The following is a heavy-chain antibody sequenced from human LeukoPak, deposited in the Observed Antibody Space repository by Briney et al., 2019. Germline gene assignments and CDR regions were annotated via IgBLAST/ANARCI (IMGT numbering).Heavy chain of an antibody. CDR1: GGAFNGLV. D-gene: IGHD2-15*01. Sequence: SVKVSCKTSGGAFNGLVISWVRQAHGRGLEWMGVITPMFGTTNYAQKFQGRVTITADGSTSTAYMELSRLTSDDTAVYYCASGTPYCSGGRCYVFDYWGQGTLITASS. J-gene: IGHJ4*02. V-gene: IGHV1-69*01. CDR2: ITPMFGTT. CDR3: ASGTPYCSGGRCYVFDY.